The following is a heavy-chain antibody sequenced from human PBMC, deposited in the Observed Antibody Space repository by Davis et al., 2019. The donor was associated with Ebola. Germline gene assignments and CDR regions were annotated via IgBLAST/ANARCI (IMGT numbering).Heavy chain of an antibody. CDR3: ARDLGMINDY. CDR1: GGTFSSYG. J-gene: IGHJ4*02. D-gene: IGHD3-16*01. Sequence: AASVKVSCKASGGTFSSYGISWVRQAPGQGLEWMGGIIPIFGTANYAQKFQGRVTITADESTSTAYMELSSLRSEDTAVYYCARDLGMINDYWGQGTLVTVSS. CDR2: IIPIFGTA. V-gene: IGHV1-69*13.